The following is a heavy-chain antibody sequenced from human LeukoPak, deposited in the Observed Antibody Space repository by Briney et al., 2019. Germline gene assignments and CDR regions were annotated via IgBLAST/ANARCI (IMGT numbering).Heavy chain of an antibody. D-gene: IGHD3-10*01. CDR1: GGTFNSYA. CDR3: ASGAYPDAFDI. V-gene: IGHV1-69*05. Sequence: SVKVSCKASGGTFNSYAISWVRQAPGQGIEWMGRIIPIFRTATYAQKFQGRVTITTDESTSTAYMELSSLRSEDTAVYYCASGAYPDAFDIWGQGTMVTVSS. CDR2: IIPIFRTA. J-gene: IGHJ3*02.